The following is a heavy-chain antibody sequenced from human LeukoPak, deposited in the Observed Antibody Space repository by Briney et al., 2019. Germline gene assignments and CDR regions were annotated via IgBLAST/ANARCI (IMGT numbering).Heavy chain of an antibody. D-gene: IGHD6-13*01. J-gene: IGHJ3*02. V-gene: IGHV4-34*01. CDR3: ARALVRDAFDI. CDR1: GGSFSGYY. Sequence: SETLSLTCAVYGGSFSGYYWSWIRQPPGKGLEWTGEINHSGSTNYNPSLKSRVTISVDTSKNQFSLKLSSVTAADTAVYYCARALVRDAFDIWGQGTMVTVSS. CDR2: INHSGST.